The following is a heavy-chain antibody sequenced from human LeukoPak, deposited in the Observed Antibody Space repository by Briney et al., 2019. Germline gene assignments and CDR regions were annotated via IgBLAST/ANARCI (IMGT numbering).Heavy chain of an antibody. Sequence: GRSLRLSCAASGFTFSSYGMHWVRQAPGKGLEWVAVISYDGSNKYYADSVKGRFTISRDNSKNTLYLQMNSLRAEDTAVYYCARAGRGWYGIDYWGQGTLVTVSS. V-gene: IGHV3-30*03. J-gene: IGHJ4*02. CDR3: ARAGRGWYGIDY. CDR1: GFTFSSYG. CDR2: ISYDGSNK. D-gene: IGHD6-19*01.